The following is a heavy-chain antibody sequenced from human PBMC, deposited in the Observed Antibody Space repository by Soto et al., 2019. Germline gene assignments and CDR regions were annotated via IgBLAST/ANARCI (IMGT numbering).Heavy chain of an antibody. J-gene: IGHJ5*02. CDR2: IFSNDDK. CDR1: GLSLSNAKLG. V-gene: IGHV2-26*01. CDR3: ALIKDCGXXXCFLASFDP. D-gene: IGHD3-3*01. Sequence: ESGPTLVNPTETLTLTCTVSGLSLSNAKLGVSWIRQPPGKALEWLAHIFSNDDKSYSTSLDRRLTISKDTSKSQVVLTMTNLDPVDSGTYYFALIKDCGXXXCFLASFDPWGQGTLVTVSS.